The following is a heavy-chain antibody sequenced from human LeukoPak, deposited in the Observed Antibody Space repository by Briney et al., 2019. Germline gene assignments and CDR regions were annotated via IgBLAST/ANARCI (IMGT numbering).Heavy chain of an antibody. CDR2: INHSGST. V-gene: IGHV4-34*01. J-gene: IGHJ4*02. D-gene: IGHD3-10*01. CDR1: GGSISSYY. Sequence: SETLSLTCTVSGGSISSYYWSWIRQPPGKGLEWIGEINHSGSTNYNPSLKSRVTISVDTSKNQFSLKLSSVTAADTAVYYCAGSEARFGELYFDYWGQGTLVTVSS. CDR3: AGSEARFGELYFDY.